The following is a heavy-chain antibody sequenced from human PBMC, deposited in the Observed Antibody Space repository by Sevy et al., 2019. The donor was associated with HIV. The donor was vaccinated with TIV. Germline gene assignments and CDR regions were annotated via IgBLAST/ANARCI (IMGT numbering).Heavy chain of an antibody. D-gene: IGHD1-26*01. Sequence: GGSLRLSCAASGFTFSNYYMSWIRQAPGKGLEWVSYISSLSSYTNFADSVKGRFTISRDNAKNSLYLQMKSLRAEDTAVYYCAGGSGRYNDASDIWGQGTMVTVSS. J-gene: IGHJ3*02. CDR1: GFTFSNYY. CDR3: AGGSGRYNDASDI. V-gene: IGHV3-11*06. CDR2: ISSLSSYT.